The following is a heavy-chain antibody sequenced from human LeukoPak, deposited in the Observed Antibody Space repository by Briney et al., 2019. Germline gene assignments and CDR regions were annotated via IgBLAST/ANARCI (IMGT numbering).Heavy chain of an antibody. D-gene: IGHD3-10*01. V-gene: IGHV1-69*01. CDR1: GGTFSSYA. J-gene: IGHJ6*02. CDR2: IIPIFGTA. CDR3: ARDQPHYYGSGSYYKYYYYGMDV. Sequence: SVTVSCKASGGTFSSYAISWVRQAPGQGLEWMGGIIPIFGTANYAQKFQGRVTITADESTSTAYMELSSLRSEDTAVYYCARDQPHYYGSGSYYKYYYYGMDVWGQGTTVTVSS.